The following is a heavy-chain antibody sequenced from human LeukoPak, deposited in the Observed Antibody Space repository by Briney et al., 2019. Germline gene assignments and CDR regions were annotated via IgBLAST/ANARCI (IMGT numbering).Heavy chain of an antibody. J-gene: IGHJ4*02. CDR2: IKQDGSEK. V-gene: IGHV3-7*01. Sequence: GGSLRLSCAASGFTFSSYWMSWVRQAPGKGLEWVANIKQDGSEKYYVDSVKGRFTISRDNAKNSLYLQMNSLRAEDTAVYYCAKDLGSVTMVRGVINYWGQGTLVTVSS. CDR1: GFTFSSYW. D-gene: IGHD3-10*01. CDR3: AKDLGSVTMVRGVINY.